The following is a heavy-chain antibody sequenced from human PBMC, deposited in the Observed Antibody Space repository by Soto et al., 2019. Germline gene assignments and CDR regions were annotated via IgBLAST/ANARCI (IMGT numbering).Heavy chain of an antibody. Sequence: GGSLRLSCAASGFTFTYYYMSWIRQAPGKGLEWASYISSSGSSMYYADSVKGRFTISRDNAKNSLYLQMKRQRAEDTAVYYCGRDEHNWNYACAMDVWGQGATVTVSS. J-gene: IGHJ6*02. CDR3: GRDEHNWNYACAMDV. CDR2: ISSSGSSM. CDR1: GFTFTYYY. V-gene: IGHV3-11*01. D-gene: IGHD1-7*01.